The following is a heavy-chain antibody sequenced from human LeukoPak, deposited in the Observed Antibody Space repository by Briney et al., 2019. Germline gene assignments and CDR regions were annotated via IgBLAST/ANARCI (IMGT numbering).Heavy chain of an antibody. CDR3: AKFRDLSGSCFDY. Sequence: GGSLRLSCAAYGFTFSSYAMRWVGQAPGKGLEGGSAISGSGGSTYYADSVKGRFTISRDNTKNTLYLQMTSLRPEDPAVYYCAKFRDLSGSCFDYWGQGTLVTVSS. D-gene: IGHD1-26*01. CDR1: GFTFSSYA. J-gene: IGHJ4*02. V-gene: IGHV3-23*01. CDR2: ISGSGGST.